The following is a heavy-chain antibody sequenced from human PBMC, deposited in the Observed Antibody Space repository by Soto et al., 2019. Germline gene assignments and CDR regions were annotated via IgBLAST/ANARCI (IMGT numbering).Heavy chain of an antibody. Sequence: ASVKVSCKXSGYTFTSYDINWVRQATGQGLEWMGWMNPNSGNTGYAQKFQGRVTMTRNTSISTAYMELSSLRSEDTAVYYCAREPYYDFWSGYPRGMDVWGQGTTVTVSS. V-gene: IGHV1-8*01. CDR3: AREPYYDFWSGYPRGMDV. CDR2: MNPNSGNT. CDR1: GYTFTSYD. J-gene: IGHJ6*02. D-gene: IGHD3-3*01.